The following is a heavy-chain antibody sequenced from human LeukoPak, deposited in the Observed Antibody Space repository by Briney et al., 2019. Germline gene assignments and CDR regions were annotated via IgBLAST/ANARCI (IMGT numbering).Heavy chain of an antibody. CDR3: ARVGDLDPFDI. V-gene: IGHV4-59*01. CDR2: IYYSGTT. J-gene: IGHJ3*02. D-gene: IGHD3-16*01. CDR1: GGSITGYY. Sequence: SETLSLTCTVSGGSITGYYWIWIRQPPGKGLEWIGYIYYSGTTNYNPSLKSRVTISVDTSKNQFSLKLSSVTAADTAVYYCARVGDLDPFDIWGQGTMVTVSS.